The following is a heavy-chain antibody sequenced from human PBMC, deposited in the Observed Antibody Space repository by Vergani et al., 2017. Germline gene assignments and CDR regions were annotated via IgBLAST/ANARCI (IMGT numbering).Heavy chain of an antibody. CDR3: ARVVDGVAGTYYYYYMDV. CDR1: GFTFSSYG. J-gene: IGHJ6*03. Sequence: QVQLVESGGGVVQPGRSLRLSCAASGFTFSSYGMHWVRQAPGKGLEWVAVIWYDGSNKYYADSVKGRFTISRDNSKNTLYLQMNSLRAEDTAVYYCARVVDGVAGTYYYYYMDVWGKGTTVTVSS. D-gene: IGHD6-19*01. CDR2: IWYDGSNK. V-gene: IGHV3-33*01.